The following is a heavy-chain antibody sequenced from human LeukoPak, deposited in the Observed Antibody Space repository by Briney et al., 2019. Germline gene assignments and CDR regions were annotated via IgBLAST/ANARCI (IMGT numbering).Heavy chain of an antibody. Sequence: GGSLRLSCGVSGFTFNRCWMNWVRQAPGKGLEWVAHTNPDGRDTYYVDSVKGRFTISRDNAQNSMYLQMNSLRVEDTAVYYCTSWGDTTAEYFQRWGQGTLVTVSS. CDR3: TSWGDTTAEYFQR. CDR2: TNPDGRDT. CDR1: GFTFNRCW. V-gene: IGHV3-7*01. J-gene: IGHJ1*01. D-gene: IGHD2-21*02.